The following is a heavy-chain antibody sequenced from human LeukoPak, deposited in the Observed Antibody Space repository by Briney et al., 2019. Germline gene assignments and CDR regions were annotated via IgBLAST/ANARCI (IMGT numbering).Heavy chain of an antibody. Sequence: GGSLRLSCAASGLSFRNYWMGWVRQAPGKGLACVANIKTDGSETYYVDSVKGRFTISRDNAKNSLFLQMNSLRAEDTAIYYCVSAIRGSPIDYWGQGNLVSVPS. J-gene: IGHJ4*02. D-gene: IGHD3-10*01. V-gene: IGHV3-7*01. CDR1: GLSFRNYW. CDR2: IKTDGSET. CDR3: VSAIRGSPIDY.